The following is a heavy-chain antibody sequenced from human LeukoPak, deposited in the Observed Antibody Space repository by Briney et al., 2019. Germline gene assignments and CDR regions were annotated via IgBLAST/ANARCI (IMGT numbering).Heavy chain of an antibody. CDR1: GDSVSSNSAA. D-gene: IGHD3-22*01. Sequence: SQTLALTCAISGDSVSSNSAAWNWIRQSPSRGLEWLGRTYYRSKGYNDYAVSVKSRITINPDTSKNQFSLQLNSVTPEDTAVYYCARAPGVTYYYDSSGYRVADYYYYYYMDVWGKGTTVTISS. V-gene: IGHV6-1*01. CDR2: TYYRSKGYN. J-gene: IGHJ6*03. CDR3: ARAPGVTYYYDSSGYRVADYYYYYYMDV.